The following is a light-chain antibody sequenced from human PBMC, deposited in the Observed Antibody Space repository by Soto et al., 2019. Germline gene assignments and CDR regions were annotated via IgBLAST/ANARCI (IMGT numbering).Light chain of an antibody. CDR3: QQYSASTRT. CDR2: SAS. CDR1: QAVTGNY. V-gene: IGKV3-20*01. J-gene: IGKJ1*01. Sequence: EIVITQSPATLSVSPGGRATLSCSASQAVTGNYLAWYHQKRGQAPRLLIHSASSRATGIRDRFSASGTGTEFTLTISRLEPEDFAVYYCQQYSASTRTFGQGTKVDIK.